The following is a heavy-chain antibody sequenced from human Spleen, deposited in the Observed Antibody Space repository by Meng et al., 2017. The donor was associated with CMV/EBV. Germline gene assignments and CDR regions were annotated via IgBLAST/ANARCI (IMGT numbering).Heavy chain of an antibody. D-gene: IGHD2-15*01. Sequence: SGSSTTYHWSWLRQPPGKGLEWIGYIFHSVTTSYTPSLKSRVTISIDTSKNQFSLNLSSVTAADTAVYYCARGLDCIGGSCYSSWFDPWGHGTLVTVSS. J-gene: IGHJ5*02. CDR1: SGSSTTYH. CDR2: IFHSVTT. CDR3: ARGLDCIGGSCYSSWFDP. V-gene: IGHV4-61*01.